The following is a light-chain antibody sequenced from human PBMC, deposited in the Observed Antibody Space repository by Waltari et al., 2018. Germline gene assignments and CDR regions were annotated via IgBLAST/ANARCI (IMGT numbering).Light chain of an antibody. CDR2: DVT. Sequence: QSALAQPASMSGSPGQSITISCSGTSSDIGFYNYVSWYQQQPGKAPRLIIYDVTKRPSGIASRFSGSKSGDTASLTISGRQAEDEADYYCSSYTSTSIPYVFGTGSSVTVL. CDR1: SSDIGFYNY. V-gene: IGLV2-14*03. J-gene: IGLJ1*01. CDR3: SSYTSTSIPYV.